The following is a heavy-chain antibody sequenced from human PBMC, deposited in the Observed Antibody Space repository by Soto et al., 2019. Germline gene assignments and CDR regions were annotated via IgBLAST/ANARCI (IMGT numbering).Heavy chain of an antibody. Sequence: ASVKVSCKASGYTFTGYYMHWVRQAPGQGLEWMGWINPNSGGTNYAQKFQGRVTMTRDTSISTAYMELSRLRSDDTAVYYCARIYQGSYYDFWSGRYGMDVWGQGTTVTVSS. D-gene: IGHD3-3*01. J-gene: IGHJ6*02. CDR3: ARIYQGSYYDFWSGRYGMDV. CDR2: INPNSGGT. CDR1: GYTFTGYY. V-gene: IGHV1-2*02.